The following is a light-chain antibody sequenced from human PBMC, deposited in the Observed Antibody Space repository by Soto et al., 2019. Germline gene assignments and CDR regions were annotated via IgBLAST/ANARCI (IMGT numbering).Light chain of an antibody. CDR1: SSDVGSYNL. Sequence: QSALTQPASVSGSPGQSITISCTGTSSDVGSYNLVSWYQQHPGKAPKLMIYEGSKRPSGVSNRFSGSKSGNKASLTISGLQAEDEADYYCCSYAGSSTSVVFGGGTKLTVL. J-gene: IGLJ2*01. V-gene: IGLV2-23*01. CDR3: CSYAGSSTSVV. CDR2: EGS.